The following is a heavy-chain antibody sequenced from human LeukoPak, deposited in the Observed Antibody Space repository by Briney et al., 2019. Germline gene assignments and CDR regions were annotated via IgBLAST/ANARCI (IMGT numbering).Heavy chain of an antibody. V-gene: IGHV3-23*01. CDR3: AKVGRIAAAGTVFYNPDRNALDV. CDR2: MSGSGGST. J-gene: IGHJ6*04. CDR1: GFTFSSYA. Sequence: VGALRVSCAASGFTFSSYARSWVRQAPGKGREGVSPMSGSGGSTYYAGSVKGRFTISRDNSKNTLYLQMNSLRAEDTAVYYCAKVGRIAAAGTVFYNPDRNALDVWGKGTTVTVSS. D-gene: IGHD6-13*01.